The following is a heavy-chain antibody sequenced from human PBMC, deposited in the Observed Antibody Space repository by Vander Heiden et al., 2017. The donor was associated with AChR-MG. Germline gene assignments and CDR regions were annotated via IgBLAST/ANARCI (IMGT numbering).Heavy chain of an antibody. CDR3: AIDRGGWFDP. V-gene: IGHV3-21*01. D-gene: IGHD3-10*01. J-gene: IGHJ5*02. CDR2: ISSSSSYI. Sequence: EVQLVESGGGMVKPGGPLRLSCVPSGFTFSSYSMNWVRQAPGKGLEWVSSISSSSSYIYYADSVKGRFTISRDNAKNSLYLQMNSLRAEDTAVYYCAIDRGGWFDPWGQGTLVTVSS. CDR1: GFTFSSYS.